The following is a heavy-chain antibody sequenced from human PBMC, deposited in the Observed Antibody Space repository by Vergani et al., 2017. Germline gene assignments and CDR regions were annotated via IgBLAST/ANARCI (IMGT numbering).Heavy chain of an antibody. V-gene: IGHV3-23*01. CDR2: ISGSGGST. D-gene: IGHD2-2*01. Sequence: EVQLLESGGGLVQPGGSLRLSCAASGFPFSSYAMSWVRQAPGKGLEWVSAISGSGGSTYYADSVKGRFTISRDNSKHPLYLQMNSLRAEDTAVYYCAKRSYVVVPAAPYNWFDPWGQGTLVTVSS. J-gene: IGHJ5*02. CDR3: AKRSYVVVPAAPYNWFDP. CDR1: GFPFSSYA.